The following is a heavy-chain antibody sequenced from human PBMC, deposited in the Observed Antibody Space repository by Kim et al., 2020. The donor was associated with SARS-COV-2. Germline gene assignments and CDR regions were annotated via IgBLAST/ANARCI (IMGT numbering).Heavy chain of an antibody. CDR1: GFTFSSYA. V-gene: IGHV3-30*04. Sequence: GGSLRLSCAASGFTFSSYAMHWVRQAPGKGLEWVAVISYDGSNKYYADSVKGRFTISRDNSKNTLYLQMNSLRAEDTAVYYCARDRLGIAAEGGMDVWGQGTTVTVSS. CDR2: ISYDGSNK. D-gene: IGHD6-13*01. CDR3: ARDRLGIAAEGGMDV. J-gene: IGHJ6*02.